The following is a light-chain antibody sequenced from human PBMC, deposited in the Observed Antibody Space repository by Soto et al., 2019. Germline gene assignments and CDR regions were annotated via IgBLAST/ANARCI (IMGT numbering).Light chain of an antibody. V-gene: IGLV1-40*01. CDR2: GNS. J-gene: IGLJ1*01. Sequence: QSVLTQPPSVSGAPGQRVTISCTGSSSNIGAGYDVHWYKQLPGTAPKLLIYGNSNRPSGVPDLFSGSKSGTSASLAITGLXAEDEADYYWQSYDSSLSGYVFGTGTKVTVL. CDR1: SSNIGAGYD. CDR3: QSYDSSLSGYV.